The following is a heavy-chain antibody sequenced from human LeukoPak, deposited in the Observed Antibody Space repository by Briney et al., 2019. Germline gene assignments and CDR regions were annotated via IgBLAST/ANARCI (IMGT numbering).Heavy chain of an antibody. J-gene: IGHJ5*02. D-gene: IGHD4-17*01. CDR1: GYSFTTFA. CDR2: ISAYNGNT. V-gene: IGHV1-18*01. Sequence: GASVKVSCKASGYSFTTFAMNWVRQAPGQGLEWMGWISAYNGNTNYAQKLQGRVTMTTDTSTSTAYMELRSLRSDDTAVYYCARTTVTTSFWFDPWGQGTLVTVSS. CDR3: ARTTVTTSFWFDP.